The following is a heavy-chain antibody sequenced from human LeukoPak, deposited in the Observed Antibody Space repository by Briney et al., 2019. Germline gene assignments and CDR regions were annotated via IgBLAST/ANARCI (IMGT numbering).Heavy chain of an antibody. CDR3: VRDTFSPDAFDI. D-gene: IGHD3-16*01. V-gene: IGHV3-21*01. J-gene: IGHJ3*02. CDR1: GLPFSSYS. Sequence: GGSLRLSCAVCGLPFSSYSMNWARHARGRALEWVSSNSTSISYIFYADSVKGRFPISRDNAKNSLYLQMNSLRAEDTAVYYCVRDTFSPDAFDIWGQGTMVTVSS. CDR2: NSTSISYI.